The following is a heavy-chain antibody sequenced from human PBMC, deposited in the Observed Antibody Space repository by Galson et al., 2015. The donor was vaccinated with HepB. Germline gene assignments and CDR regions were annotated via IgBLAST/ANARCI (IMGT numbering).Heavy chain of an antibody. J-gene: IGHJ5*02. CDR3: ARDFGMYYYGSGNPFDP. CDR1: GYTFTSYT. V-gene: IGHV1-69*04. D-gene: IGHD3-10*01. Sequence: SVKVSCKASGYTFTSYTISWVRQAPGQGLEWMGRIIPILGIANYAQKFQGRVTITADKSTSTAYMELSSLRSEDTAVYYCARDFGMYYYGSGNPFDPWGQGTLVTVSS. CDR2: IIPILGIA.